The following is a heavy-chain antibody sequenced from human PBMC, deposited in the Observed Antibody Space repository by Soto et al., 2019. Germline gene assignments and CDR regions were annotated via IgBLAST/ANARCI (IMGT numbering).Heavy chain of an antibody. Sequence: EVQLLESGGGLVQPGGSLRLSCAASGFTFSNYAMSWVRQAPGKGLEWVPSISKSGGGIYYADSVKGRFTISRDNSKNTLYLQMNSLKAEDTAVYSCAKTSSLFDYWGQGTLVTVSS. CDR1: GFTFSNYA. V-gene: IGHV3-23*01. CDR3: AKTSSLFDY. CDR2: ISKSGGGI. D-gene: IGHD6-13*01. J-gene: IGHJ4*02.